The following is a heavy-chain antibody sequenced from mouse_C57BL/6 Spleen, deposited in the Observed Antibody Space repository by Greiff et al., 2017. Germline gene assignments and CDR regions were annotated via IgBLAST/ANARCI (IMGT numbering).Heavy chain of an antibody. Sequence: QVQLQQSGAELVKPGASVKLSCKASGYTFAEYTIHWVKQRSGQGLEWIGWFYPGSGSIKYNEKFKDKATLTADKSSSTVYMELSRLTSEDSAVYVCARHEAAGSSPYWYFDVWGTGTTVTVSS. V-gene: IGHV1-62-2*01. J-gene: IGHJ1*03. CDR1: GYTFAEYT. D-gene: IGHD1-1*01. CDR3: ARHEAAGSSPYWYFDV. CDR2: FYPGSGSI.